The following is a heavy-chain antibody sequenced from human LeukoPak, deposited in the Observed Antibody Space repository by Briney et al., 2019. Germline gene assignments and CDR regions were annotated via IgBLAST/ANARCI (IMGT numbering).Heavy chain of an antibody. CDR2: IYTSGST. V-gene: IGHV4-61*02. CDR3: ARESSIVGALGSDAFDI. CDR1: GGSISSGSYY. J-gene: IGHJ3*02. Sequence: NASQTLSLTCTVSGGSISSGSYYWSWIRQPAGKGLEWIGRIYTSGSTNYNPSLKSRVTISVDTSKNQFSLKLSSVTAADTAVYYCARESSIVGALGSDAFDIWGQGIMVTVSS. D-gene: IGHD1-26*01.